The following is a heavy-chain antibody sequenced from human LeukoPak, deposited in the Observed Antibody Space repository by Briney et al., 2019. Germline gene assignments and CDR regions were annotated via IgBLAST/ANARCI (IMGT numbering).Heavy chain of an antibody. V-gene: IGHV4-30-4*01. J-gene: IGHJ4*02. CDR3: ASGAYCGGDCYSGSDY. CDR1: GGSISSGAYY. Sequence: SETLSLTCTVSGGSISSGAYYWSWIRQPPGKGLEWIGYIYYSGSTYYDPSLKSRVTISVDTSKNQFSLKLSSVTAADTAVYYCASGAYCGGDCYSGSDYWGQGTLVTVSS. D-gene: IGHD2-21*02. CDR2: IYYSGST.